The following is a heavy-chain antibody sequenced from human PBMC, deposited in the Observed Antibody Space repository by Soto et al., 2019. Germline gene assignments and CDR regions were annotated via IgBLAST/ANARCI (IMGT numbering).Heavy chain of an antibody. J-gene: IGHJ5*02. CDR2: ISIRWNT. CDR1: GGSISSDF. Sequence: SETLSLTCTVSGGSISSDFWSWIRQPPGKGLEWFGYISIRWNTDYSSSLKSRATISADTSRNQFSLKLRSVNTADTAVYFCARGREDFHAGSGPRWMWLAPWGQGTLVTVSS. V-gene: IGHV4-59*01. D-gene: IGHD3-3*01. CDR3: ARGREDFHAGSGPRWMWLAP.